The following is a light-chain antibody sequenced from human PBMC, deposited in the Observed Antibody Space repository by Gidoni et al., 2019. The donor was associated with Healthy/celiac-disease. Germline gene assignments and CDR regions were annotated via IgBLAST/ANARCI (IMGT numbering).Light chain of an antibody. V-gene: IGKV1-5*03. Sequence: DIQITQSPSTLSASVGDRVTIPCRASQSISSWLAGYQQKPGKAPKPLIYKASSLESGVPSRFSSSGAGTEFTLTISSMQPDDVATYYCQQYNSYSYTFGQGTKLEIK. CDR1: QSISSW. CDR2: KAS. J-gene: IGKJ2*01. CDR3: QQYNSYSYT.